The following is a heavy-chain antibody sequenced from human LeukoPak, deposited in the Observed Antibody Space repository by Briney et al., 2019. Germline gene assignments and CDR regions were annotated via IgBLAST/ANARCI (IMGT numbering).Heavy chain of an antibody. D-gene: IGHD1-26*01. CDR3: TRDPRGSYGPDAFDI. CDR2: IRSKAYGGTT. CDR1: GFTFGDYA. J-gene: IGHJ3*02. Sequence: TGGSLRLSCTASGFTFGDYAMSWVRQAPGKGLEWVGFIRSKAYGGTTEYAASVKGRFTISRDGSKSIAYLQMNSLKTEDTAVYYCTRDPRGSYGPDAFDIWGQGTMFTVSS. V-gene: IGHV3-49*04.